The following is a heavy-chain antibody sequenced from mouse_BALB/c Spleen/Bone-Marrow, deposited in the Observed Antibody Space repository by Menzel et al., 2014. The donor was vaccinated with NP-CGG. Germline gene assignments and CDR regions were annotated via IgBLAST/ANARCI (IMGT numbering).Heavy chain of an antibody. CDR1: GYTFTSSW. D-gene: IGHD2-1*01. V-gene: IGHV1S130*01. Sequence: QVQLQQSGSVLVRPGASVKLSCKASGYTFTSSWMHWAKQRPGQGLEWIGEIHPNSGNTNYNEKFKGKATLTVDTSSSTAYVDLSSLTSEDSAVYYCVREKIYGNYLWYFDVWGAGTTVTVSS. J-gene: IGHJ1*01. CDR3: VREKIYGNYLWYFDV. CDR2: IHPNSGNT.